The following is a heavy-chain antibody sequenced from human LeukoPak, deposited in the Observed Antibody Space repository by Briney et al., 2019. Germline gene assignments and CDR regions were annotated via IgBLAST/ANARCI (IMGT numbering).Heavy chain of an antibody. Sequence: ASVKVSCKASGGTFSGYAISWVRQAPGQGLEWIGVINPSGGSTTYAQKFQGRVTMTRDTSATTVYMELSSLRSEDMTVYYCARTTTPGYHYYGMDVWGQGTTVTVSS. V-gene: IGHV1-46*01. CDR2: INPSGGST. D-gene: IGHD1-1*01. CDR1: GGTFSGYA. J-gene: IGHJ6*02. CDR3: ARTTTPGYHYYGMDV.